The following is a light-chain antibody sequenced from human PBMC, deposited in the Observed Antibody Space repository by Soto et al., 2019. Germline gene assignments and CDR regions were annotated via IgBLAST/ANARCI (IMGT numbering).Light chain of an antibody. CDR1: SSNIGAGYD. CDR3: QSYDSSLSGSYV. Sequence: QAVVTQPPSVSGAPGQRVTISCTGSSSNIGAGYDVHWYQQLPGTAPKLLIYGNSNRPSGVPDRFSGSKSGTSASLACTGLQAEDEADYYCQSYDSSLSGSYVFGTGTKLTVL. J-gene: IGLJ1*01. CDR2: GNS. V-gene: IGLV1-40*01.